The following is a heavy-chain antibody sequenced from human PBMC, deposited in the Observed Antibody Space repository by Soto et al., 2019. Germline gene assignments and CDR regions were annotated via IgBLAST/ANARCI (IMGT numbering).Heavy chain of an antibody. V-gene: IGHV3-7*01. CDR2: IKQDGSEK. J-gene: IGHJ4*02. Sequence: PGESLRLSCSGSGFTLSSYWMSWVRQAPGKGLEWVANIKQDGSEKYYVDSVKGRFTISRDNARNSLYLQMNSLRAEDTAVYYCARWPNYFDSSTYYRQEYFDYWGQGTLVPVSS. CDR3: ARWPNYFDSSTYYRQEYFDY. CDR1: GFTLSSYW. D-gene: IGHD3-22*01.